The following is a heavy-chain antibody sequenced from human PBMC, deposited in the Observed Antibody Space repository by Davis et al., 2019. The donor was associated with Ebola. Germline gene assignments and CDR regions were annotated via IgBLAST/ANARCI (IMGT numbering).Heavy chain of an antibody. CDR1: GGSFSGYY. CDR2: INHSGST. J-gene: IGHJ4*02. CDR3: ARDAGYSYGLDY. D-gene: IGHD5-18*01. Sequence: SETLSLTCAVYGGSFSGYYWSWIRQPPGKGLEWIGEINHSGSTNYNPSLKSRVTISVDTSKNQFSLKLRSVTAADTAVYYCARDAGYSYGLDYWGQGTLVTVSS. V-gene: IGHV4-34*01.